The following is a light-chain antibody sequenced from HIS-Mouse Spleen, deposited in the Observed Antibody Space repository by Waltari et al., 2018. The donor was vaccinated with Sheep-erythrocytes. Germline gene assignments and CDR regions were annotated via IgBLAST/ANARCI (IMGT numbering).Light chain of an antibody. Sequence: EIVLTQSPATLSLSPGERATLSCRASQSVSSYLAWYQQKPGQAPRLLIYDASNRATGIPARFSGSRSETDFTLTISSLEPEDFAVYYCQQRSNWYTFGQGTKLEIK. J-gene: IGKJ2*01. CDR2: DAS. V-gene: IGKV3-11*01. CDR1: QSVSSY. CDR3: QQRSNWYT.